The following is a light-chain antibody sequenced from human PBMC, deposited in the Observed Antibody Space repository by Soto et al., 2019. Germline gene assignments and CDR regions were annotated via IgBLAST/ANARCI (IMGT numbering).Light chain of an antibody. CDR1: QGISSY. V-gene: IGKV1-9*01. CDR3: QQVNSYPPI. Sequence: DIQLTQSPSFLSASVGDRVTITCRASQGISSYLAWYQQKPWKAHKLLIYAASTLQSGVPSRFSGSGSGTEFTLTICCLQPADFANYLCQQVNSYPPIFSTGNTVDIK. CDR2: AAS. J-gene: IGKJ3*01.